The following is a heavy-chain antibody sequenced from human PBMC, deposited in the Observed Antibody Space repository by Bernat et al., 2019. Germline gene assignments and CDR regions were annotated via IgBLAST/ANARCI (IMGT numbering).Heavy chain of an antibody. J-gene: IGHJ4*02. V-gene: IGHV3-49*04. CDR2: IRSNAYGGTT. Sequence: EVQLVESGGGLVQPGRSLRLSCTASGFTFGDYAMSGVRQAPGKGLEWVGCIRSNAYGGTTEYAASVKGRFTISRDDSKSIAYLQMNSLKTEDTAVYYCTRTILRYFAWFLSFAYWGQGTLVTVSS. D-gene: IGHD3-9*01. CDR3: TRTILRYFAWFLSFAY. CDR1: GFTFGDYA.